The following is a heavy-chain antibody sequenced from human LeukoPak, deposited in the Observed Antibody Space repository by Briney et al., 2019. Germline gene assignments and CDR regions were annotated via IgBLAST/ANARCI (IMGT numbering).Heavy chain of an antibody. CDR3: AKCASLGSFDY. D-gene: IGHD2-15*01. Sequence: GASLRLSCAASGFTFNSYAMRWVRQAPGKGLEWVSAISGSGVTTYHADSVKGRFTISRDNSKNTLYLQMNSLRAEDTAVYYCAKCASLGSFDYWGQGTLVTVSS. CDR1: GFTFNSYA. J-gene: IGHJ4*02. V-gene: IGHV3-23*01. CDR2: ISGSGVTT.